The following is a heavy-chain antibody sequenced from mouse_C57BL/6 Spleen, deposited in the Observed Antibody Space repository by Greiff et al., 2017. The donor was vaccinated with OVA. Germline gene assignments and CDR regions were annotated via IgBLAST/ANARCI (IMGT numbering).Heavy chain of an antibody. CDR2: IDPSDSYT. J-gene: IGHJ4*01. Sequence: QVQLQQPGAELVRPGTSVKLSCKASGYTFTSYWMHWVKQRPGQGLEWIGVIDPSDSYTNYNQKFKGKATLTVDTSSSTAYMQLSSLTSEDSAVYYCARWDYSNYLYAMDYWGQGTSVTVSS. CDR1: GYTFTSYW. V-gene: IGHV1-59*01. CDR3: ARWDYSNYLYAMDY. D-gene: IGHD2-5*01.